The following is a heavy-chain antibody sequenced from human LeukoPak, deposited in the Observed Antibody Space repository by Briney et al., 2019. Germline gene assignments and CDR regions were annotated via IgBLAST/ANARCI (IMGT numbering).Heavy chain of an antibody. J-gene: IGHJ3*02. CDR2: IYYSGST. CDR1: GGSISSYY. V-gene: IGHV4-59*01. Sequence: SETLSLTCTDPGGSISSYYWSWSRQPPGKGLEWIGYIYYSGSTNYNPSLKSRVTISVDTSKNQFSLKLSSVTAADTAVYYCARFTDDAFDIWGQGTMVTVSS. CDR3: ARFTDDAFDI.